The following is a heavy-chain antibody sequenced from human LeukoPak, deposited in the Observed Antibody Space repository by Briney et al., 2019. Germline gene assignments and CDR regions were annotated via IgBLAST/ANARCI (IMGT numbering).Heavy chain of an antibody. J-gene: IGHJ6*04. CDR1: GGTFSSYA. Sequence: ASVKVSCKASGGTFSSYAIGWVRQAPGQGLEWMGGIIPIFGTANYAQKFQGRVTITADESTSTAYMELSSLRSEDTAVYYCARDNPQMVEHYYGMDVWGKGTTVTVSS. CDR3: ARDNPQMVEHYYGMDV. D-gene: IGHD2-15*01. CDR2: IIPIFGTA. V-gene: IGHV1-69*13.